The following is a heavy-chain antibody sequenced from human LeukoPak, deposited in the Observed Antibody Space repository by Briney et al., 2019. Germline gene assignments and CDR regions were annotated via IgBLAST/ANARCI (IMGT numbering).Heavy chain of an antibody. D-gene: IGHD6-19*01. V-gene: IGHV4-34*01. Sequence: SETLSLTCAVYGGSFSGYYWSWIRQPPGKGLEWIGEINHSGSTNYNPSLKSRVTISVDTSKNQFSLKLSSVTAADTAVYYCARVQWPAELTDYWGQGTLVTVSS. CDR1: GGSFSGYY. CDR2: INHSGST. CDR3: ARVQWPAELTDY. J-gene: IGHJ4*02.